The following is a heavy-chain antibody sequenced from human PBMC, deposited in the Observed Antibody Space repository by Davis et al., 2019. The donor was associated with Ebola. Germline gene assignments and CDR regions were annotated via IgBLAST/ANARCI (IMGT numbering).Heavy chain of an antibody. CDR2: INHSGST. J-gene: IGHJ2*01. V-gene: IGHV4-34*01. CDR3: ARGLRAWYFDL. CDR1: GGSFSGYY. Sequence: SETLSLTCAVYGGSFSGYYWSWIRQPPGKGLEWIGEINHSGSTNYNPSLKSRVTISVDTSKNQFSLKLSSVTAADTAVYYCARGLRAWYFDLWGRGTLVTVSS.